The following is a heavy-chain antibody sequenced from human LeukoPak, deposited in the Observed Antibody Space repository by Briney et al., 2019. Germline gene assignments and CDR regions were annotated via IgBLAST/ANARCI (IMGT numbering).Heavy chain of an antibody. CDR3: AMPGIAGSSSFGY. Sequence: ASVKVSCKASGYTFTGHYMHWVRQAPGQGLEWMGWISPNTGDTNYAQKFQGRVTMTRDTSITTAYVELSRLTSDDTAVYYCAMPGIAGSSSFGYWGQGTLVTVSS. J-gene: IGHJ4*02. D-gene: IGHD6-6*01. CDR1: GYTFTGHY. CDR2: ISPNTGDT. V-gene: IGHV1-2*02.